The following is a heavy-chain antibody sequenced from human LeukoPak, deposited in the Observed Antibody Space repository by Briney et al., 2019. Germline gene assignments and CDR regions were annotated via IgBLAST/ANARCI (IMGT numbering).Heavy chain of an antibody. V-gene: IGHV3-30-3*01. D-gene: IGHD3-3*01. CDR1: EFTFSSYT. CDR2: ISSDGSNK. CDR3: AKVAYVFWSGYSTPYYFDY. J-gene: IGHJ4*02. Sequence: GGSLRLSCAASEFTFSSYTMYWVRRAPGKGLKWVAVISSDGSNKYYADSVKGRFSISRDNSKNTLYPQMNSLRTEDTAVYYCAKVAYVFWSGYSTPYYFDYWGQGTLVTVSS.